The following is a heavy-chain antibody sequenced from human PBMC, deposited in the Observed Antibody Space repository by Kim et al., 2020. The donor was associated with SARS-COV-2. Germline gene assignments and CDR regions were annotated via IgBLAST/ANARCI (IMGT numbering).Heavy chain of an antibody. J-gene: IGHJ2*01. D-gene: IGHD2-21*02. CDR3: ARDGPSTVVTPGYFDL. V-gene: IGHV3-30*07. Sequence: SVKGRFTISRDNSKNTLYLQMNSLRAEDTAVYYCARDGPSTVVTPGYFDLWGRGTLVTVSS.